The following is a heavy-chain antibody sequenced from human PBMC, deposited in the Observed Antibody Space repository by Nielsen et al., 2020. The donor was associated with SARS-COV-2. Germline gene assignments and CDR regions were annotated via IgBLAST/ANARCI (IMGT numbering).Heavy chain of an antibody. CDR1: GFTFSSYS. Sequence: GESLKISCAASGFTFSSYSMNWVRQAPGKGLEWVSYISSSSTIYYADSVKGRFTISRDNAKNSLYLQMNSLRAEDTAVYYCARAGRVAGTFDYWGQGTLVTVSS. V-gene: IGHV3-48*04. J-gene: IGHJ4*02. CDR3: ARAGRVAGTFDY. D-gene: IGHD6-19*01. CDR2: ISSSSTI.